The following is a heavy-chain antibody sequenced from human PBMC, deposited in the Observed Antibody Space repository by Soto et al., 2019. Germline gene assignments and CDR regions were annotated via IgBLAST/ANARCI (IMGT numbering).Heavy chain of an antibody. D-gene: IGHD2-2*01. CDR3: ARPPWGGVPGAPNY. CDR2: IWYDGSNK. CDR1: GFTFSSYG. J-gene: IGHJ4*02. V-gene: IGHV3-33*01. Sequence: QVQLVESGGGVVQPGRSLRLSCAASGFTFSSYGMHWVRQAPGKGLEWVAVIWYDGSNKYYADSVKGRFTISRDNSKNTLYLQMNSLRAEDTAVYYCARPPWGGVPGAPNYWGQGTLVTVSS.